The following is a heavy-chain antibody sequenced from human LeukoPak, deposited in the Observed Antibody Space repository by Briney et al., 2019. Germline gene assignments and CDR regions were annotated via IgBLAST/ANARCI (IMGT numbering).Heavy chain of an antibody. D-gene: IGHD4/OR15-4a*01. V-gene: IGHV3-11*01. CDR2: ISASGGMM. Sequence: PGGSLRLSCAASGFRFDDFYVSWIRQAPGKGLEWISFISASGGMMVHADSVKGRFTISRDNAKNSVHLEMNNLKAEDTAVYHCARHMVLSPCDYWGPGTLVTVSS. J-gene: IGHJ4*02. CDR3: ARHMVLSPCDY. CDR1: GFRFDDFY.